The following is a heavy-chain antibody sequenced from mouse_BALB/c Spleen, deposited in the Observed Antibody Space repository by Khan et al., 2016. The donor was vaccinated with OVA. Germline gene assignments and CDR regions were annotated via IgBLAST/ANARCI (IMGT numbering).Heavy chain of an antibody. CDR2: ISDGGSYT. J-gene: IGHJ3*01. D-gene: IGHD2-13*01. Sequence: EVELVESGGGLVKPGGSLKLSCAASGFTFSDYYMYWVRQTPEKRLEWVATISDGGSYTYYQDSVKGRFTISRDEAKNNLYLQMSSLKSDDTAMYYCARGYYGDPFAYWGQGTLVTVSA. CDR3: ARGYYGDPFAY. CDR1: GFTFSDYY. V-gene: IGHV5-4*02.